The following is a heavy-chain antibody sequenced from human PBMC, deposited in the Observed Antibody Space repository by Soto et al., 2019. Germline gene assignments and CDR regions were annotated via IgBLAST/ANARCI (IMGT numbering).Heavy chain of an antibody. CDR3: AAAGTSWARDFDY. Sequence: SETLSLTCAVSSGSISSSNWWSWVRQPPGKGLEWIGEIYHSGSTNYNPSLKSRVTISVDKSKNQFSLKLSSVTAADTAVYYCAAAGTSWARDFDYWGQGTLVTVSS. J-gene: IGHJ4*02. CDR2: IYHSGST. V-gene: IGHV4-4*02. D-gene: IGHD2-2*01. CDR1: SGSISSSNW.